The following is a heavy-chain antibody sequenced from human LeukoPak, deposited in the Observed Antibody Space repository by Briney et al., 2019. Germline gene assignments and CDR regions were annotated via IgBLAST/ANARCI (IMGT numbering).Heavy chain of an antibody. CDR2: IYYSGST. J-gene: IGHJ4*02. V-gene: IGHV4-31*03. CDR3: ARAVYFGGDCYLAFDY. CDR1: GGSISSGGYY. Sequence: PSHTLSLTCTVSGGSISSGGYYWSWIRPHPGKGLEWIGCIYYSGSTYYNPSLKSRVTITVNTAKNQFCLKLSSVTAADTAVYYRARAVYFGGDCYLAFDYWGQGTLVTVSS. D-gene: IGHD2-21*02.